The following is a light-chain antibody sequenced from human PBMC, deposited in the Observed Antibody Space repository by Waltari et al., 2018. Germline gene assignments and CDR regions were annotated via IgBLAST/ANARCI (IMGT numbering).Light chain of an antibody. CDR3: QQYNSNPPT. Sequence: NFKNYLYWYQQKPGKPPKLLIYSASTRESQVPDRFRGSGSGTEFTLTINSLQAEDFAAYYCQQYNSNPPTFGQGTELKIK. CDR1: NFKNY. CDR2: SAS. V-gene: IGKV4-1*01. J-gene: IGKJ2*01.